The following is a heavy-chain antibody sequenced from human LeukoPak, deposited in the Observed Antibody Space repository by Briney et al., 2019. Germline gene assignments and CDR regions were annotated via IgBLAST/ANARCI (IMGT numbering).Heavy chain of an antibody. J-gene: IGHJ6*02. Sequence: SGPTLVNPTQTLTLTCTFSGFSLSTSGMCVSWIRQPPGKALEWLARLDWDDDKYYSTSLKTRLTISKDTSKNQVVLTMTNMDPVDTATYFCARISSLYSNSDYYYYGMDVWGQGTTVTVSS. D-gene: IGHD4-11*01. CDR3: ARISSLYSNSDYYYYGMDV. V-gene: IGHV2-70*11. CDR2: LDWDDDK. CDR1: GFSLSTSGMC.